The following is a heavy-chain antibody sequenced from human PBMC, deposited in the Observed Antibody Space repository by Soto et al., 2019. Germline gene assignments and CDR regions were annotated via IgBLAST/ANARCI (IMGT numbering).Heavy chain of an antibody. D-gene: IGHD6-19*01. J-gene: IGHJ6*02. CDR3: ASDTRIYSSGWYNYYGMDV. CDR2: IWYDATNK. Sequence: LLESGGGVVQPGRSLRLSCAASGFSFSSYGMYWVRQAPGKGLEWVAIIWYDATNKYYVDSVKGRFTISRDNSKNTLYLQMNSLRAEDTAVYYCASDTRIYSSGWYNYYGMDVWGQGTTVTVSS. CDR1: GFSFSSYG. V-gene: IGHV3-33*01.